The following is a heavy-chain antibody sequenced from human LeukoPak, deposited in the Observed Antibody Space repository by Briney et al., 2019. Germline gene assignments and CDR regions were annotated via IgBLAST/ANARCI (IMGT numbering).Heavy chain of an antibody. Sequence: PSETLSLTCTVSGGSISSGSYYWSWIRQPAGKGLEWIGRIYTSGSTNYNPSLKSRVTISVDTSKNQFSLKLSSVTAAHTAVYYCAREVITTHDAFDIWGQGTMVTVSS. V-gene: IGHV4-61*02. CDR2: IYTSGST. D-gene: IGHD3-22*01. CDR3: AREVITTHDAFDI. CDR1: GGSISSGSYY. J-gene: IGHJ3*02.